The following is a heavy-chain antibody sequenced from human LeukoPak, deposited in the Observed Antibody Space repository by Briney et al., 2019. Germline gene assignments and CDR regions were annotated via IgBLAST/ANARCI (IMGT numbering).Heavy chain of an antibody. Sequence: PGGSLRPSCVASGFSFTTHAMGWVRQAPGKGLEWVSHISGSGGSTKYSGSVKGRFTISRDNSKNTLYLQINSLRADDTAVYYCAKDQDPHSYGSGSYAPFDYWGQGTLVTVSS. CDR2: ISGSGGST. CDR1: GFSFTTHA. CDR3: AKDQDPHSYGSGSYAPFDY. D-gene: IGHD3-10*01. J-gene: IGHJ4*02. V-gene: IGHV3-23*01.